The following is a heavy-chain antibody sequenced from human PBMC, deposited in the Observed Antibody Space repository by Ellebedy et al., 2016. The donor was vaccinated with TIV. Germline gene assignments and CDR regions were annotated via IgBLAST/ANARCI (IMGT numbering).Heavy chain of an antibody. CDR3: ARATAGFDY. D-gene: IGHD1-14*01. Sequence: GESLKISCAASGFTFSNYDMHWVRQGSGNGLEWVSSIGAAVDTYYAGFVKGRVAISRENAKNSLYLQLNNVRVGDTAVYYCARATAGFDYWGQGTLVTVSS. CDR1: GFTFSNYD. V-gene: IGHV3-13*01. CDR2: IGAAVDT. J-gene: IGHJ4*02.